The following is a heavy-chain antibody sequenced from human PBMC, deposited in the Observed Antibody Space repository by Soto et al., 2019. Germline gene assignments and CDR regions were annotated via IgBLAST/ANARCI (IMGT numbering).Heavy chain of an antibody. CDR3: EHWDYQSARDSFNI. J-gene: IGHJ3*02. Sequence: QITLKESGPLLVKPTQTLTLTCTFSGFSLSRSGVGVGWIRQPPGKALEWLAFIYWDDDKRYSPSLKSRLTITKDTSQNQVVLTINNIYPVDTSTYCCEHWDYQSARDSFNIWGQDPMVTVSS. D-gene: IGHD1-26*01. V-gene: IGHV2-5*02. CDR1: GFSLSRSGVG. CDR2: IYWDDDK.